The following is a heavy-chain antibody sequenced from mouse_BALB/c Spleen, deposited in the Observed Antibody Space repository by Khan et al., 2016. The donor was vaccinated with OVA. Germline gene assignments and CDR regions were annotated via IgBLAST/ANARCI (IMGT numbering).Heavy chain of an antibody. CDR2: INPDSSTI. CDR3: ARIRGYRYFDV. V-gene: IGHV4-1*02. J-gene: IGHJ1*01. Sequence: EVQLQESGGDLVQPGGSLKLSCAASGFAFSRYWMSWVRQAPGKGLEWIGEINPDSSTINYTPSLKDKFIISRDNAKNTLYLQMSKVRSEDTALYYCARIRGYRYFDVWGAGTTVTVSS. CDR1: GFAFSRYW.